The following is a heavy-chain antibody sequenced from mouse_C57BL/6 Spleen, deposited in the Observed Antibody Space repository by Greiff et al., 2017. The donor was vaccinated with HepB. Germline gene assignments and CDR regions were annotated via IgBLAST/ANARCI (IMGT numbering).Heavy chain of an antibody. V-gene: IGHV14-1*01. CDR1: GFNIKDYY. CDR2: IDPEDGDT. J-gene: IGHJ4*01. CDR3: TAGVVADYYAMDY. Sequence: EVQLQESGAELVRPGASVKLSCTASGFNIKDYYMHWVKQRPEQGLEWIGRIDPEDGDTEYAPKFQGKATMTADTSSNTAYLQLSSLTSEDTAVYYCTAGVVADYYAMDYWGQGTSVTVSS. D-gene: IGHD1-1*01.